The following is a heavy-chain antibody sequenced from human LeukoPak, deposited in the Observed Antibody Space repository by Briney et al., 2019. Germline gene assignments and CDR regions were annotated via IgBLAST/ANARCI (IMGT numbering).Heavy chain of an antibody. V-gene: IGHV3-30*18. CDR2: ISHDGSNK. CDR3: AKDRGSGYLDY. Sequence: GGSLRLSCAASGFTFSSYGMHWVRQAPGKGLEWVAVISHDGSNKYYADSVKGRFTISRDNSKNTLYLQMNSLRAEDTAVYYCAKDRGSGYLDYWGQGTLVTVSS. D-gene: IGHD6-19*01. CDR1: GFTFSSYG. J-gene: IGHJ4*02.